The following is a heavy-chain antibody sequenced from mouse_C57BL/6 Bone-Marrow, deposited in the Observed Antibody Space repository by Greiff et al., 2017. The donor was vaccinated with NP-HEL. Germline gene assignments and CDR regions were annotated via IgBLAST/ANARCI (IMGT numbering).Heavy chain of an antibody. V-gene: IGHV1-64*01. Sequence: VQLQQPGAELVKPGASVKLSCKASGYTFTSYWMHWVKQRPGQGLEWIGMIHPNSGSTNYNEKFKSKDTLTVDKSSSTAYMQLSSLTSEDSAVYYCAKGDGYPFAYWGQGTLVTVSA. D-gene: IGHD2-3*01. CDR2: IHPNSGST. CDR3: AKGDGYPFAY. CDR1: GYTFTSYW. J-gene: IGHJ3*01.